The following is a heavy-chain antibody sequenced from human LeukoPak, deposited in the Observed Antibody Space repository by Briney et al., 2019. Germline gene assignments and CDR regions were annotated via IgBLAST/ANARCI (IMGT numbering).Heavy chain of an antibody. CDR1: GFTFSSYS. J-gene: IGHJ4*02. CDR2: ISSSSYYI. Sequence: GGSLRLSCAASGFTFSSYSMNWVRQAPGKGLEWVSVISSSSYYIYYADSVKGRFTISRDNARNSLYLQMSSLRAEDTAVYYCARVTLVRKVIMREIDYWGQGTLVTVSS. CDR3: ARVTLVRKVIMREIDY. D-gene: IGHD3-10*01. V-gene: IGHV3-21*01.